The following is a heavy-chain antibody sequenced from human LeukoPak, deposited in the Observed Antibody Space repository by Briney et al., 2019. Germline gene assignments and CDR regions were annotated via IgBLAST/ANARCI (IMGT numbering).Heavy chain of an antibody. J-gene: IGHJ4*02. CDR1: CGFISSYY. CDR3: ARAAGFGELWDY. V-gene: IGHV4-59*01. Sequence: SETLSLTCTVSCGFISSYYWSWIRQPPGKGLEWIGYIYYSGSTNYNPSLKSRVTISVDTSKNQFSLKLSSVTAADTAVYYCARAAGFGELWDYWGQGTLVTVSS. CDR2: IYYSGST. D-gene: IGHD3-10*01.